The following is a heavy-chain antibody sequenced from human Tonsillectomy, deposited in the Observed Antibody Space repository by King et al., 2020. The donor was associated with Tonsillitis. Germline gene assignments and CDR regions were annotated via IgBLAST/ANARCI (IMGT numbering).Heavy chain of an antibody. V-gene: IGHV3-11*05. CDR3: ARERCTISSCYGGFEY. CDR2: ISSTSSYT. CDR1: GFTFGDYY. D-gene: IGHD2-2*01. J-gene: IGHJ4*02. Sequence: VQLVESGGGLVKAGGSLRLSCTASGFTFGDYYMSWIRQAPGKGLDWLSYISSTSSYTNYADSVKGRFIVSRDNAKISLYLQMNSLRAEDTAVYYCARERCTISSCYGGFEYWGQGTLVTVSS.